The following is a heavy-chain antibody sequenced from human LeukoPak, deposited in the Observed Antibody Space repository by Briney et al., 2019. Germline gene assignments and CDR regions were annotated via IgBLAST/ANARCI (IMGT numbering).Heavy chain of an antibody. CDR3: ASRSYDYVWGSYAFDY. CDR2: IYHSGST. V-gene: IGHV4-4*01. D-gene: IGHD3-16*01. Sequence: PSGTLSLTCAVSGGSISSSNWWSWVRQPPGKGLEWIGEIYHSGSTNYNPSLKSRVTISVDKSKNQFSLKLSSVTAADTAVYCCASRSYDYVWGSYAFDYWGQGTLVTVSS. J-gene: IGHJ4*02. CDR1: GGSISSSNW.